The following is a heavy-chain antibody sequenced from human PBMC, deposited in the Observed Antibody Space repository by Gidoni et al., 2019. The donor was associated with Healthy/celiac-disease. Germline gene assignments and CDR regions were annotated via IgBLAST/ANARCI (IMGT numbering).Heavy chain of an antibody. D-gene: IGHD1-26*01. CDR1: GVSISSGGYY. J-gene: IGHJ3*02. V-gene: IGHV4-31*03. Sequence: QVQLQESGPGLVKPSQTLSLTCPVSGVSISSGGYYWSWIRQHPGKGLEWIGYIYYSGSTYYNPSLKSRVTISVDTSKNQFSLKLSSVTAADTAVYYCARDGELGAFDIWGQGTMVTVSS. CDR3: ARDGELGAFDI. CDR2: IYYSGST.